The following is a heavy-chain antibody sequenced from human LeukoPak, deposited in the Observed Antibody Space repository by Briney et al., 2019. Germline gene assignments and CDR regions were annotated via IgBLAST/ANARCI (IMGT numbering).Heavy chain of an antibody. CDR2: ISAYNGNT. Sequence: GASVKVSCKASGYTFTSYGIRWVRQAPGQGLEWMGWISAYNGNTNYAQKLQGRVTMPTDTSPTTASMELRGLRSDDTAVYYCARDVSDFWSGRFDYWGQGTLVTVSS. CDR1: GYTFTSYG. CDR3: ARDVSDFWSGRFDY. V-gene: IGHV1-18*01. D-gene: IGHD3-3*01. J-gene: IGHJ4*02.